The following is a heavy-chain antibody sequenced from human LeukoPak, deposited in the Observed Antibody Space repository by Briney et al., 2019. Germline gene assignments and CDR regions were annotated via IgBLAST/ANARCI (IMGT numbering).Heavy chain of an antibody. CDR1: GGSFSDYY. D-gene: IGHD5-18*01. V-gene: IGHV4-34*01. Sequence: SETLSLTCAVYGGSFSDYYWSWIRQPPGKGLEWIGEINRSGRTNYSPSLKSGVSISVDTSKNQFSLTLTSVTAADTAVYYCARGGATPMVFRYWGQGTLVTVSS. J-gene: IGHJ4*02. CDR2: INRSGRT. CDR3: ARGGATPMVFRY.